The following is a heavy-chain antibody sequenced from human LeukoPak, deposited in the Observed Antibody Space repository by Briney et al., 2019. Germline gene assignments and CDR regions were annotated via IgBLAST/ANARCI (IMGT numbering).Heavy chain of an antibody. J-gene: IGHJ4*02. CDR2: IWYDGSNK. D-gene: IGHD3-22*01. CDR3: ARAGDYDTSGYYFDY. CDR1: GFTFSSYG. V-gene: IGHV3-33*01. Sequence: GGSLRLSCAASGFTFSSYGMHWVRQAPDKGLEWVTVIWYDGSNKYYADSVKGRFTISRDNSKNTLYLQMNSLRAEDTAVYYCARAGDYDTSGYYFDYWGQGTLVTVSS.